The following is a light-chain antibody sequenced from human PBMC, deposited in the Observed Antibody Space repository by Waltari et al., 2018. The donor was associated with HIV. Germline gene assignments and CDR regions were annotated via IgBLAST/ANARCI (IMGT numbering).Light chain of an antibody. CDR3: SSYAPTNNFYVL. Sequence: HSALTQPPSASGSPGQSVTISSTGTSTYIGGYNYVSWYQQHPGKAPNLIMTEVTKRPSGVPDRFSGSKSGNTASLTVSGLQAEDEAHYYCSSYAPTNNFYVLFGGGTALTVL. J-gene: IGLJ2*01. CDR2: EVT. CDR1: STYIGGYNY. V-gene: IGLV2-8*01.